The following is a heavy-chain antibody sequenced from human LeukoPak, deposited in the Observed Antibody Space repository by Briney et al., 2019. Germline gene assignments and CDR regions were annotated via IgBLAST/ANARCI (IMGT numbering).Heavy chain of an antibody. CDR2: ISSSGSTI. CDR3: ARVELGYCSSTSCSRAQDY. D-gene: IGHD2-2*01. V-gene: IGHV3-48*03. CDR1: GFTFSSYE. J-gene: IGHJ4*02. Sequence: GGSLRLSCAASGFTFSSYEVNWVRQAPGKGLEWVSYISSSGSTIYYADSVKGRFTISRDNAKNSLYLQMNSLRAEDTAVYYCARVELGYCSSTSCSRAQDYWGQGTLVTVSS.